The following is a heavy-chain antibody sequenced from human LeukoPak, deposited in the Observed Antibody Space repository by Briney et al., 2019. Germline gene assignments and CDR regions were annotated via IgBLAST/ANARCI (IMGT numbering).Heavy chain of an antibody. Sequence: GGSLRLSCAASGFTFSRYDMHWVRQATGKGLEWVSGIGTAGDTYYAGSVKGRFTISRENAKNSLYLQMNSLTAGDTAVYYCAGAGSETQWRAFDCWGQGALVTVFS. CDR3: AGAGSETQWRAFDC. CDR1: GFTFSRYD. J-gene: IGHJ4*02. CDR2: IGTAGDT. D-gene: IGHD6-19*01. V-gene: IGHV3-13*01.